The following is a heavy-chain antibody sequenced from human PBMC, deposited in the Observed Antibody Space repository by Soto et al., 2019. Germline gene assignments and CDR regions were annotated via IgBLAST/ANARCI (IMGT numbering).Heavy chain of an antibody. V-gene: IGHV1-69*05. CDR2: IIPIFGTA. J-gene: IGHJ4*02. CDR3: ASPYSGGYYRHFDY. CDR1: GGTFSSYA. Sequence: ASVKVSCKASGGTFSSYAISWVRQAPGQGLEWMGGIIPIFGTANYAQKFQVRVTITTDETTSTVYMELNSLRSEDSAVYYCASPYSGGYYRHFDYWGQGTLVTVSS. D-gene: IGHD1-26*01.